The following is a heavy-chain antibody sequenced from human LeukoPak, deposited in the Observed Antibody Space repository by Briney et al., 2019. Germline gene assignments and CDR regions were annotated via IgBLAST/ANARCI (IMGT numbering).Heavy chain of an antibody. J-gene: IGHJ4*02. V-gene: IGHV3-30*04. Sequence: GGSLRLSCAASGFTLSNYAMHWVRQAPGKGLEWVALISYEGSNKYYADSVQGRFTISRDNSKNTLYLQMNSLRAEDTAVYYCARARTYYDILTGYYLDYWGQGTLVTVSS. CDR3: ARARTYYDILTGYYLDY. CDR2: ISYEGSNK. CDR1: GFTLSNYA. D-gene: IGHD3-9*01.